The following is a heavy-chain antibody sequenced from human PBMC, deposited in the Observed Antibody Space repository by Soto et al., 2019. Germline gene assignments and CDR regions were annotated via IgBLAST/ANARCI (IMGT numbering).Heavy chain of an antibody. Sequence: GSLRLSCEASGFNFKKFAMGWVRQAPGEGLEWVSGISCCGGSTFYADSVKGRFSLARDDSKNTLSLQLNSLRVEDTAHYYCAKADGEQWLLPHLDNWGQGTQVTGSS. CDR3: AKADGEQWLLPHLDN. J-gene: IGHJ1*01. D-gene: IGHD6-19*01. CDR1: GFNFKKFA. CDR2: ISCCGGST. V-gene: IGHV3-23*01.